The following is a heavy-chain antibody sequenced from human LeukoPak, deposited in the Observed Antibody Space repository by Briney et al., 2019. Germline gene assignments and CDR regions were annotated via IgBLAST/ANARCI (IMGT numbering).Heavy chain of an antibody. CDR3: ARALNYGSGAIDY. D-gene: IGHD3-10*01. J-gene: IGHJ4*02. V-gene: IGHV3-53*01. CDR2: IYSGDST. Sequence: GGSLRLSCAASGFTVSNNYMSWVRQAPGKGLEWVSVIYSGDSTYYADSVKGRFTISRDNSKNTLYLQMNSLRAEDTAVYYCARALNYGSGAIDYWGQGSLVTVSS. CDR1: GFTVSNNY.